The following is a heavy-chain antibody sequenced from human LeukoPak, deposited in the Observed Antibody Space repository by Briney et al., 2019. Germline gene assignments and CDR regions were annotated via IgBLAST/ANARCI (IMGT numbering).Heavy chain of an antibody. CDR3: AKDGSSAGTHEDAFDI. CDR1: GFTFSSYA. CDR2: ISGSGGST. D-gene: IGHD6-13*01. Sequence: PGGSLRLSCAASGFTFSSYAMSWVRQAPGKGLEWVSAISGSGGSTYYADSVKGRFTISRDNSKNTLYLQMNSLRAEDTAVYYCAKDGSSAGTHEDAFDIWAKGQWSPSPQ. J-gene: IGHJ3*02. V-gene: IGHV3-23*01.